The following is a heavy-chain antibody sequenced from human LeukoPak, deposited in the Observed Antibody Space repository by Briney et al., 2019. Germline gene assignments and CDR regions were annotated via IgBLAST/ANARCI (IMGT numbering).Heavy chain of an antibody. CDR3: AKGAIVAPGCDAFDI. CDR2: IRYDGSNK. V-gene: IGHV3-30*02. CDR1: GFTLSSYG. J-gene: IGHJ3*02. D-gene: IGHD2-15*01. Sequence: GGSLRLSCAASGFTLSSYGMHWVRQAPGKGLEWVAFIRYDGSNKYYADSVKGRFTISRDNSKNTLYLQMNSLRAEDTAVYYCAKGAIVAPGCDAFDIWSQGTMVTVSS.